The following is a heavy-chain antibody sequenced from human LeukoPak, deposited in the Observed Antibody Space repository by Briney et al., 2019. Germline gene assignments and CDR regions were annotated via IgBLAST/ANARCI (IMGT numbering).Heavy chain of an antibody. CDR2: IYTTGST. V-gene: IGHV4-61*02. D-gene: IGHD3/OR15-3a*01. CDR3: ARGAKAGGSGLVY. CDR1: GGSISGGSYY. J-gene: IGHJ4*02. Sequence: SETLSLTCTVSGGSISGGSYYWSWIRQPAGKGLEWIGRIYTTGSTNYNPSLKSRVTISVDTSKNQFSLKLSSVTAADTAVYYCARGAKAGGSGLVYWGQGTLVTVSS.